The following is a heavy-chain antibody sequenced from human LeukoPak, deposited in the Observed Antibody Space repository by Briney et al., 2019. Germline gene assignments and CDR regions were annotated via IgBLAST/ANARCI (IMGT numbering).Heavy chain of an antibody. J-gene: IGHJ6*02. CDR1: GGSFSGYY. CDR2: INHSGST. D-gene: IGHD5-24*01. Sequence: SETLSLTCAVYGGSFSGYYWSWIRQPPGKGLEWIGEINHSGSTNYNPSLKSRVTISVDTSKNQFSLKLSSVTAADTAVYYCARHSQEIIPYYYYGMDVWGQGTTVTVSS. CDR3: ARHSQEIIPYYYYGMDV. V-gene: IGHV4-34*01.